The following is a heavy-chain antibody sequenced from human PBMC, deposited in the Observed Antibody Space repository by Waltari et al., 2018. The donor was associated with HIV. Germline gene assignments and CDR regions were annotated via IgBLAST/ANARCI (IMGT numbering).Heavy chain of an antibody. CDR1: GFTFSSYA. D-gene: IGHD3-16*01. Sequence: QVQLVESGGGVVQPGRSLRLSCAASGFTFSSYAMHWVRQAPGKGLEWWAVISYDGSNKYYADSVKGRFTISRDNSKNTLYLQMNSLRAEDTAVYYCARDGGEGSYWGQGTLVTVSS. J-gene: IGHJ4*02. V-gene: IGHV3-30*04. CDR2: ISYDGSNK. CDR3: ARDGGEGSY.